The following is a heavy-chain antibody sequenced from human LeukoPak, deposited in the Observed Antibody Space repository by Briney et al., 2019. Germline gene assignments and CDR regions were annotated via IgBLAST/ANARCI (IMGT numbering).Heavy chain of an antibody. Sequence: SETLSLTCDVSGGSISSHPWSWIRQPPGKGLDYIGFIDYNGNTNYNPSLKSRVTISLDIFKNQFSLNLNSVSAADTAVYYCARLAKCDGNCYSFDLWGQGMLVTVSS. J-gene: IGHJ4*02. D-gene: IGHD2-21*02. CDR3: ARLAKCDGNCYSFDL. V-gene: IGHV4-59*11. CDR1: GGSISSHP. CDR2: IDYNGNT.